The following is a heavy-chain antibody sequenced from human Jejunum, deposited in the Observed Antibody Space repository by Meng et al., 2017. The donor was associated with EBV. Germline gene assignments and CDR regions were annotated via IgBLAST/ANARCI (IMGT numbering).Heavy chain of an antibody. J-gene: IGHJ4*02. CDR1: EDIFTGHHY. CDR3: ARDGYSSGWYY. CDR2: INPYTGDT. D-gene: IGHD6-13*01. V-gene: IGHV1-2*06. Sequence: GQRVQAGAGVRKPGAPVKFSGHASEDIFTGHHYMHWVRQAPGQGLEWMGQINPYTGDTNYAQKFQGRVTMTRDTSNNSTYMEVNSLRSDDTAVYFCARDGYSSGWYYWGQGTLVTVSS.